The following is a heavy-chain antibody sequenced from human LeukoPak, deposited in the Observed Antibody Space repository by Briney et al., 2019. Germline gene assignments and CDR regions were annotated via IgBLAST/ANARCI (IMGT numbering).Heavy chain of an antibody. J-gene: IGHJ4*02. D-gene: IGHD3-22*01. CDR1: GYTFTSYY. Sequence: ASVKVSCKASGYTFTSYYMHWVRQAPGQGLEWMGWISAHNGNTNYAQKLQGRVTMTTDTSTSTAYMELRSLRSDDTAVYYCARDLSEAYYYDSSGSNYVGYWGQGTLVTVSS. CDR3: ARDLSEAYYYDSSGSNYVGY. CDR2: ISAHNGNT. V-gene: IGHV1-18*04.